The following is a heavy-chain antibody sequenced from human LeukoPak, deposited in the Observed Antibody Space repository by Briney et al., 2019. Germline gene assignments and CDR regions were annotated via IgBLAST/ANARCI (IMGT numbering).Heavy chain of an antibody. D-gene: IGHD2-2*01. V-gene: IGHV3-23*01. J-gene: IGHJ4*02. Sequence: GGSLRLSCAASGFTFSSYAMSWVRQAPGKGLEWVSAISASGGTTYYADSVKGRFTISRDNSKNTLFLQMNSLRAEDTAVYHCAKRYSSSTSCSFFDYWGQGTLVTVSS. CDR3: AKRYSSSTSCSFFDY. CDR2: ISASGGTT. CDR1: GFTFSSYA.